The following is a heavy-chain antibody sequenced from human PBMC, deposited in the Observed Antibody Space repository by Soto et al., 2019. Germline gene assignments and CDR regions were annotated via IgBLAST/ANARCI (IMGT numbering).Heavy chain of an antibody. J-gene: IGHJ6*02. V-gene: IGHV4-39*01. D-gene: IGHD4-17*01. CDR3: ASQGLRYYYYGMDV. CDR2: IYYSGST. Sequence: ASETLCVTCPVAGGYLISSSYYWGWNSQPPGKGLEWIGSIYYSGSTYYNPSLKSRVTISVDTSKNQFSLKLSSVTAADTAVYYCASQGLRYYYYGMDVWGQGTTVTVSS. CDR1: GGYLISSSYY.